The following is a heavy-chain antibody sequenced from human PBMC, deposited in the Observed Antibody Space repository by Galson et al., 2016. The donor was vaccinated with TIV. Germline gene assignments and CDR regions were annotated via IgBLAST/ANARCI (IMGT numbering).Heavy chain of an antibody. V-gene: IGHV3-21*01. CDR2: ISSTLSDT. CDR1: GFTFSGYS. D-gene: IGHD3-3*01. J-gene: IGHJ4*02. CDR3: VSSRGTDFWRNFDF. Sequence: SLRLSCAASGFTFSGYSMNWVRQAPGKGLEWVSFISSTLSDTFYADSVKGRFNISRDNTKNSVYLQMNNLSAEDMAVYYCVSSRGTDFWRNFDFWGQGTLVTVSS.